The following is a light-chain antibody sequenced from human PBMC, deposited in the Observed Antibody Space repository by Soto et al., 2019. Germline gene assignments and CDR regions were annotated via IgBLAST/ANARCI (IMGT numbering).Light chain of an antibody. V-gene: IGKV1-16*01. CDR1: QGINNN. Sequence: DIQMTQSPSSLSASVGDRVTITCRASQGINNNLAWFQQKPGKAPRXLIYSASSLQSGVPSRFSGSGSGTELTLTISSLQPDDFETYYCQHYNSYSEAFGQGTKVDIK. J-gene: IGKJ1*01. CDR2: SAS. CDR3: QHYNSYSEA.